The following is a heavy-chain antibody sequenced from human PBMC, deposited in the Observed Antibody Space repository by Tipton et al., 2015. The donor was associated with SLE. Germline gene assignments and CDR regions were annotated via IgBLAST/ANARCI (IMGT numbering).Heavy chain of an antibody. Sequence: TLSLTCTVSGASISSYYWSWIRQPPGKGLEWIGYVYDIEFTNYNPSLKSRVTISVDTSKNQFSLKLSSVTAADTAVYYCARGRRRDYYDYYCKGLLGRVTSVTVSS. CDR2: VYDIEFT. CDR3: ARGRRRDYYDYYCKGL. J-gene: IGHJ6*03. CDR1: GASISSYY. V-gene: IGHV4-59*01.